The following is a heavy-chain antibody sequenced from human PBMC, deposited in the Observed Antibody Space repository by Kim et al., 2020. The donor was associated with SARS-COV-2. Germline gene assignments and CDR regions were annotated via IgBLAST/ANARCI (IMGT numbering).Heavy chain of an antibody. V-gene: IGHV3-66*01. J-gene: IGHJ3*01. CDR2: IYSGDIT. Sequence: GGSLRLSCAASGFTVSRNYMSWVRQAPGKGLEWVSIIYSGDITYYADSVKGRFTISRDNSKNTLYLQVNSLRAEASAVYYCARVLAVAGDDAFDLWGQGT. D-gene: IGHD6-19*01. CDR3: ARVLAVAGDDAFDL. CDR1: GFTVSRNY.